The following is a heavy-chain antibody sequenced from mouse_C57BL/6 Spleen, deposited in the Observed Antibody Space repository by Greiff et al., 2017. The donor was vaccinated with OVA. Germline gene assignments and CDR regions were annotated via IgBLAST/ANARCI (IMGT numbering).Heavy chain of an antibody. CDR3: ARPTVVADYAMDY. J-gene: IGHJ4*01. Sequence: EVKVVESGGGLVKPGGSLKLSCAASGFTFSDYGMHWVRQAPEKGLEWVAYISSGSSTIYYADTVKGRFTISRDNAKNTLFLQMTSLRSEDTAMYYCARPTVVADYAMDYWGQGTSVTVSS. D-gene: IGHD1-1*01. V-gene: IGHV5-17*01. CDR1: GFTFSDYG. CDR2: ISSGSSTI.